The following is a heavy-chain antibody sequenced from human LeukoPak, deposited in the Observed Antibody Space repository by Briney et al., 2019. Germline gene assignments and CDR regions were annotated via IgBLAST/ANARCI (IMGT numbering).Heavy chain of an antibody. D-gene: IGHD2-2*01. CDR1: GFTVSSNY. CDR3: AKDRTWCSSTSCSPRGGSFDY. CDR2: IYSGGST. Sequence: PGGSLRLSCAASGFTVSSNYMSWVRQAPGKGLEWVSVIYSGGSTYYADSVKGRFTISRDNSKNTLYLQMNSLRAEDTAVYYCAKDRTWCSSTSCSPRGGSFDYWGQGTLVTVSS. V-gene: IGHV3-53*01. J-gene: IGHJ4*02.